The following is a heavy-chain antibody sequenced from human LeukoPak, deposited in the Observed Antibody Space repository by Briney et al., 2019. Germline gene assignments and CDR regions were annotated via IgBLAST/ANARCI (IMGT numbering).Heavy chain of an antibody. CDR2: ISSSSSYI. V-gene: IGHV3-21*01. Sequence: GGSLRLSCAASGFTFSSYSMNWVRQAPGKGLEWVSSISSSSSYIYYADSVKGRFTISRDNAKNSLYLQMNSLRAENTAMYYCTGDWSGYSHDAFNIWCQGTMVPVTA. CDR1: GFTFSSYS. CDR3: TGDWSGYSHDAFNI. J-gene: IGHJ3*02. D-gene: IGHD3-3*01.